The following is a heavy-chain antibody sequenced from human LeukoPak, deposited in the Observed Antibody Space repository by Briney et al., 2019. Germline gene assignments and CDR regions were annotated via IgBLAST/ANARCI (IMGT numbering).Heavy chain of an antibody. V-gene: IGHV4-30-2*01. CDR1: GGSTSSGGYS. CDR3: ARDFGEHMTTVPSGPLEAFDI. D-gene: IGHD4-17*01. CDR2: IYHSGST. Sequence: PSQTLSLTCAVSGGSTSSGGYSWSWIRQPPGKGLEWIGYIYHSGSTYYNPSLKSRVTMSVDTSKNQFSLKLSSVTAADTAVYYCARDFGEHMTTVPSGPLEAFDIWGQGTMVTVSS. J-gene: IGHJ3*02.